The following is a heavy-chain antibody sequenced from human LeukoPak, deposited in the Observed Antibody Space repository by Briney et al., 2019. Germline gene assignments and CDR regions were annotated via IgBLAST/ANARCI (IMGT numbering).Heavy chain of an antibody. CDR2: ISGSGGST. D-gene: IGHD2-2*01. Sequence: GGSLRLSCAASGFTFSSYAMSWVRQAPGKGLEWVSAISGSGGSTYYADSVKGRFTISRDNSKNTLYLRMNSLRAEDTAVYYCAKDQDIVVVPAASFDYWGQGTLVTVSS. CDR3: AKDQDIVVVPAASFDY. V-gene: IGHV3-23*01. CDR1: GFTFSSYA. J-gene: IGHJ4*02.